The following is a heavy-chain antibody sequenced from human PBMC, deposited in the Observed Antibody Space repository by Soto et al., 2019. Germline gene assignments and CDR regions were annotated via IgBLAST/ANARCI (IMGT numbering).Heavy chain of an antibody. CDR3: ARERESSGSDAFDI. Sequence: GGSLRLPCAASGFTFSSYGMHWVRQAPGKGLEWVAVIWYDGSNKYYADSVKGRFTISRDNSKNTLYLQMNSLRAEDTAVYYCARERESSGSDAFDIWGQGTMVTVSS. V-gene: IGHV3-33*01. CDR2: IWYDGSNK. J-gene: IGHJ3*02. CDR1: GFTFSSYG. D-gene: IGHD6-19*01.